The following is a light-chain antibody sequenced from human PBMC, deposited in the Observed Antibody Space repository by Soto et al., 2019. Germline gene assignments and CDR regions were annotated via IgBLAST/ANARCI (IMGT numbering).Light chain of an antibody. CDR1: QSITSE. CDR3: QQGHNWPLT. V-gene: IGKV3-15*01. CDR2: GAS. Sequence: EIVMTQSPATLSVSPGETATLSCRASQSITSELAWYQQKPGQPPRLLIYGASTRATGVPARFTGSGSGSEFPLTISGLQSEDFAVYYCQQGHNWPLTFRQGTRLEI. J-gene: IGKJ2*01.